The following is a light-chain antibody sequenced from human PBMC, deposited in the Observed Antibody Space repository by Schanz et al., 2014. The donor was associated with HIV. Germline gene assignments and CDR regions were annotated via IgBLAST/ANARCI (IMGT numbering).Light chain of an antibody. Sequence: EIVLTQSPDTLSLSPGERATLSCRASQTFSKNYLAWYHQKPGQAPRLLIYGASSRATGIPDRFSGSGSGTDFTLTISRLEPEDFAVYYCQQYGSSRWTFGQGTKVEIK. CDR2: GAS. CDR3: QQYGSSRWT. CDR1: QTFSKNY. J-gene: IGKJ1*01. V-gene: IGKV3-20*01.